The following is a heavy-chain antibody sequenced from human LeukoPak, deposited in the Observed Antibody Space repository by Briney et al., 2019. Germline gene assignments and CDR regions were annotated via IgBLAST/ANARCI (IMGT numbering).Heavy chain of an antibody. CDR2: ISAYNGNT. CDR1: GYTFTSYG. CDR3: ARDPLSNLLWFGELLSNYYYYGMDV. J-gene: IGHJ6*02. V-gene: IGHV1-18*01. Sequence: ASVKVSCKASGYTFTSYGISWVRQAPGQGLEWMGWISAYNGNTNCAQKLQGRVTMTTDTSTSAAYMELRSLRSDDTAVYYCARDPLSNLLWFGELLSNYYYYGMDVWGQGTTVTVSS. D-gene: IGHD3-10*01.